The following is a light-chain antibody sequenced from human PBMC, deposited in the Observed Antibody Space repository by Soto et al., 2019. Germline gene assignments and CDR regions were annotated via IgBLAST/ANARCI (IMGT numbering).Light chain of an antibody. Sequence: EFVLTQSPGTLSLSPGERATLSCRASQSLSSSLAWYQQKPGQAPRLLIYGASTRATGIPARFSGSGSGTEFTLTISSLQSEDFAVYYCQQYKNWPPITFGQGTRLEIK. J-gene: IGKJ5*01. CDR1: QSLSSS. CDR3: QQYKNWPPIT. CDR2: GAS. V-gene: IGKV3-15*01.